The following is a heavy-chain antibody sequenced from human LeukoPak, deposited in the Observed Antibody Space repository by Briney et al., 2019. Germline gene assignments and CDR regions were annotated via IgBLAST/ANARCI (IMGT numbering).Heavy chain of an antibody. CDR2: FDPEDGET. D-gene: IGHD3-10*01. CDR3: ATVGLGSGSPPAGYYFDY. CDR1: GYTLTELS. J-gene: IGHJ4*02. Sequence: GASVKVSCKVSGYTLTELSMHWVRQAPGKGLEWMGGFDPEDGETIYAQKFQGRVTMTEDTSTDTAYMELSSLRSEDTAVYYCATVGLGSGSPPAGYYFDYWGQGTLVTVSS. V-gene: IGHV1-24*01.